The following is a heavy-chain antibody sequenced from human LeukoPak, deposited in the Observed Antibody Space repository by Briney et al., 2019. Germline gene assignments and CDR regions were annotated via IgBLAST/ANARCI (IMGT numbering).Heavy chain of an antibody. D-gene: IGHD3-22*01. CDR3: ARRVVDSSGYYYIDY. CDR2: ISYSGNS. Sequence: TPSETLSLTCTVSGGSISSGGYFWGWIRQPPGQGLEWIGSISYSGNSYYNPSLKSRVTISVDTSKNQFSLKVSSVTAADTAVYYCARRVVDSSGYYYIDYWGQGTLVTVSS. J-gene: IGHJ4*02. V-gene: IGHV4-39*01. CDR1: GGSISSGGYF.